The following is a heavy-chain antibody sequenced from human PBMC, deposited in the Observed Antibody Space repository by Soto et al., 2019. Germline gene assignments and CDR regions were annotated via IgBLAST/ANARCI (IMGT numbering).Heavy chain of an antibody. Sequence: SQTLSLTCGISGDSVSSNSAAWNWIRQSPSRGLEWLGRTYYRSKWYNDYAVSVKSRITIKPDTSKNQFSLQLKSLTPEDTAVYFFSRDWGGYLSYFDYWGQGTLVTVSS. D-gene: IGHD3-3*01. CDR1: GDSVSSNSAA. V-gene: IGHV6-1*01. J-gene: IGHJ4*02. CDR2: TYYRSKWYN. CDR3: SRDWGGYLSYFDY.